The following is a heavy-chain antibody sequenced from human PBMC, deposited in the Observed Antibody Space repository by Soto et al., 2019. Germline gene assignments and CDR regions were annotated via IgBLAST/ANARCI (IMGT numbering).Heavy chain of an antibody. V-gene: IGHV3-66*01. CDR2: IYSGGST. CDR3: ARGAVGSY. CDR1: GFIVSSNY. J-gene: IGHJ4*02. Sequence: EVQLVESGGGLVQPGGSLRLSCAASGFIVSSNYMSWVRQAPGKGLEWVSIIYSGGSTYYADSVKGRFTISRDNSKNTLYLQMNSRRAEDTAVYYCARGAVGSYWGQGTLVTVSS.